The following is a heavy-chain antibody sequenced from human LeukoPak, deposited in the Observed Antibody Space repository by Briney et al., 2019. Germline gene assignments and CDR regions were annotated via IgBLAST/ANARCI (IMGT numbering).Heavy chain of an antibody. CDR2: ITGRSSYI. CDR1: GFTFSDYS. D-gene: IGHD4-23*01. Sequence: GGSLRLSCAASGFTFSDYSMNWVRQAPGKGLEWVSSITGRSSYISYVDSVKGRSTISRDNAKNSLFLQMNSLRAEDTAIYYCARDYGGWFDPWGQGTLVTVSS. CDR3: ARDYGGWFDP. V-gene: IGHV3-21*01. J-gene: IGHJ5*02.